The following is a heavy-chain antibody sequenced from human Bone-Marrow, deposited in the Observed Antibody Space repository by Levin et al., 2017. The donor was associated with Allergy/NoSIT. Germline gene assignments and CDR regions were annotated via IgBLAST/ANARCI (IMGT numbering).Heavy chain of an antibody. CDR2: ISYDGSNK. V-gene: IGHV3-30*18. D-gene: IGHD3-3*01. J-gene: IGHJ6*02. CDR1: GFTFSSYG. CDR3: AKDYEPYYYYGMDV. Sequence: LSLTCAASGFTFSSYGMHWVRQAPGKGLEWVAVISYDGSNKYYADSVKGRFTISRDNSKNTLYLQMNSLRAEDTAVYYCAKDYEPYYYYGMDVWGQGTTVTVSS.